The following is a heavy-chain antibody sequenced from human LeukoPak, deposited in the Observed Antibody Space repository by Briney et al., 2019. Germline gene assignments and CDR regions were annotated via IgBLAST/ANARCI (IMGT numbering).Heavy chain of an antibody. Sequence: GASVKVSCKVSGYTLTKLSMHWVRQAPGKGLEWMGGFDPEDGETIYAQKFQGRVTMTEDTSTDTAYMELSSLRSEDTAVYYCATRHIVSGRWFAPWGQGTLVTVSS. D-gene: IGHD2-21*01. J-gene: IGHJ5*02. CDR3: ATRHIVSGRWFAP. V-gene: IGHV1-24*01. CDR2: FDPEDGET. CDR1: GYTLTKLS.